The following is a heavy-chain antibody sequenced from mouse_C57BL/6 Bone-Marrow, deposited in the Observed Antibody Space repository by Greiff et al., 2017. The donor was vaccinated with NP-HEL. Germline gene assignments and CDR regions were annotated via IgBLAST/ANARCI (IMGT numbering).Heavy chain of an antibody. Sequence: QVQLQQSGPELVKPGASVKISCKASGYAFSSSWMNWVKQRPGKGLEWIGRVYPGDGDTNYNGKFKGKATLTADKSSSTAYMQLSSLTSEDSAVYFCAREGFRMDYWGQGTSVTVSS. CDR3: AREGFRMDY. V-gene: IGHV1-82*01. CDR1: GYAFSSSW. J-gene: IGHJ4*01. CDR2: VYPGDGDT.